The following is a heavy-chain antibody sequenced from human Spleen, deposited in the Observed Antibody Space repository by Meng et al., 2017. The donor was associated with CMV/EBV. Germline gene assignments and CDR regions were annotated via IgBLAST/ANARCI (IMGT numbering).Heavy chain of an antibody. D-gene: IGHD2-21*01. CDR2: IIPILDKT. CDR1: TFTSFT. CDR3: ARDTLRYCGVDCYGNWFDP. J-gene: IGHJ5*02. Sequence: TFTSFTISWVRQAPGQGPEWMGRIIPILDKTQLAQKFQDRVTITADKYTTTVYMELSSLRSEDTAVYYCARDTLRYCGVDCYGNWFDPWGQGTLVTVSS. V-gene: IGHV1-69*08.